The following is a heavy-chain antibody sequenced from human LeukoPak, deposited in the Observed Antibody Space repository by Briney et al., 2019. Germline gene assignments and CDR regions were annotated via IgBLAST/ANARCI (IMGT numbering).Heavy chain of an antibody. Sequence: GGSLRLSCAASGFPFSTYSVTWVRQAPGKGLEWVSSISSSSSYIYYADSVKGRFTISRDNAKNSLYLQMNSLRAEDTAVYYCARDVRAVAGLLDYWGQGTLVTVSS. CDR2: ISSSSSYI. D-gene: IGHD6-19*01. J-gene: IGHJ4*02. CDR1: GFPFSTYS. CDR3: ARDVRAVAGLLDY. V-gene: IGHV3-21*01.